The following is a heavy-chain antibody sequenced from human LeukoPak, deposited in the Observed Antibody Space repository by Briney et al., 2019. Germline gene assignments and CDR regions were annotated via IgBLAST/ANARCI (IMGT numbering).Heavy chain of an antibody. CDR1: GFTFSSYW. J-gene: IGHJ4*02. CDR2: IKQDGSEK. Sequence: QPGGSLRLSCAASGFTFSSYWMTWIRQAPGKGLEWVANIKQDGSEKYYVDSVKGRFTISRDNAKNSLCLQMNSLRAEDTAVYYCARDTGGGYSCYDCWGQGTLVTVSS. V-gene: IGHV3-7*01. D-gene: IGHD5-18*01. CDR3: ARDTGGGYSCYDC.